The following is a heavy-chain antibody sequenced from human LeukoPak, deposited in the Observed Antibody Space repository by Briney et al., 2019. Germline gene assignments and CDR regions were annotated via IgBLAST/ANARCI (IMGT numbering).Heavy chain of an antibody. D-gene: IGHD6-13*01. CDR2: IYPDNSDT. Sequence: GESLKISCKGSGCSFTNYWIGWVRQMPGKGLEWMAIIYPDNSDTRYSPSFQGQVTISADKSISTAYLQWSRLKASDTAMYYCAREEQSGSSWFAYWGQGSLVTVSS. CDR3: AREEQSGSSWFAY. V-gene: IGHV5-51*01. CDR1: GCSFTNYW. J-gene: IGHJ4*02.